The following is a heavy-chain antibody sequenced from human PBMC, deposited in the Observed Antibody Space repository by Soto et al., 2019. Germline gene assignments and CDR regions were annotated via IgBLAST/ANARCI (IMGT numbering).Heavy chain of an antibody. V-gene: IGHV1-69*01. CDR1: GGTFKNCV. J-gene: IGHJ6*02. CDR3: AAELGFGKLSVV. CDR2: IIPLFCTT. Sequence: QVQVVQPGVEVRRPGSSVKVSCKASGGTFKNCVISWVRQAPGQGLEWMGGIIPLFCTTAFAQRFQGRLTITTAEATTTAYMKLSRLRSEDTATYYCAAELGFGKLSVVWGQGTTVIVSS. D-gene: IGHD3-10*01.